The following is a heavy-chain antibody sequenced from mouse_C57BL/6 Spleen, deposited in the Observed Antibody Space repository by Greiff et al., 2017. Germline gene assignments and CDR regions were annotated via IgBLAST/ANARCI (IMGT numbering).Heavy chain of an antibody. J-gene: IGHJ1*03. D-gene: IGHD1-1*01. Sequence: QVQLQQSGAELARPGASVKLSCKASGYTFTSYGISWVKQRTGQGLEWIGEIYPRSGNTYYNEKFKGKATLTADKSSSTAYMELRSLTSEDSAVYFCARGGNGSSYWYFDVWGTGTTVTVSS. V-gene: IGHV1-81*01. CDR1: GYTFTSYG. CDR3: ARGGNGSSYWYFDV. CDR2: IYPRSGNT.